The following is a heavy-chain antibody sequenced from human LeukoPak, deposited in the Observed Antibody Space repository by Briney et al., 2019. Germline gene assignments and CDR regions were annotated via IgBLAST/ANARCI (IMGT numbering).Heavy chain of an antibody. CDR3: ARTPLGYCSSTSCYRFDY. J-gene: IGHJ4*02. D-gene: IGHD2-2*01. CDR2: IIPILGIA. Sequence: ASVKVSCKASGGTFSSYAISWVRQAPGQGLEWMGRIIPILGIANYAQKFQGRVTITADKSTSTAYMELSSLRSEDAAVYYCARTPLGYCSSTSCYRFDYWGQGTLVTVSS. CDR1: GGTFSSYA. V-gene: IGHV1-69*04.